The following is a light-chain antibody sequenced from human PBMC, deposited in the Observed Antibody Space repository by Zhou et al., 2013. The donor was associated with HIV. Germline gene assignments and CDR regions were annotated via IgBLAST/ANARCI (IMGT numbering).Light chain of an antibody. V-gene: IGKV1-8*01. J-gene: IGKJ3*01. Sequence: AIRITQSPSSLSASTGDRVTITCRASQGISSYLAWYQQKPGKAPKLLIYAASTLQSGVPSRFSGSGSGTDFTLTISCLQPEDFATYYCQQANSFPFTFGPGTKVDIK. CDR2: AAS. CDR1: QGISSY. CDR3: QQANSFPFT.